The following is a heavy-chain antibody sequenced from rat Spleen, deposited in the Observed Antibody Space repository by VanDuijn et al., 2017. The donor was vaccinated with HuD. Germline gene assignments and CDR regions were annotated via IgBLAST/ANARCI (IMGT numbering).Heavy chain of an antibody. Sequence: EVQLVESDGGLLQPGRSLKLSCAASGFNFSDYFMAWVRQAPTKGLEWVATISYDGSSTYYRDSVKGRFTISRDNAKSTLYLQMDSLRSEDTATYYCARHNSGYGYFDYWGQGVMVTVSS. J-gene: IGHJ2*01. D-gene: IGHD4-3*01. V-gene: IGHV5-29*01. CDR1: GFNFSDYF. CDR2: ISYDGSST. CDR3: ARHNSGYGYFDY.